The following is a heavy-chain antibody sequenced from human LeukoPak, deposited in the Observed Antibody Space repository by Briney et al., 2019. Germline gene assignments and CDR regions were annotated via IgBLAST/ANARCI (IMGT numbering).Heavy chain of an antibody. CDR1: GFTFSSYA. D-gene: IGHD4-23*01. CDR2: ISGSGGST. V-gene: IGHV3-23*01. J-gene: IGHJ4*02. CDR3: AKGYGGNSGG. Sequence: PGGSLRLSCAASGFTFSSYAMSWVRQAPGEGLEWVSAISGSGGSTYYADSVKGRFTISRDNSKNTLYLQMNSLRAEDTAVYYRAKGYGGNSGGWGQGTLVTVSS.